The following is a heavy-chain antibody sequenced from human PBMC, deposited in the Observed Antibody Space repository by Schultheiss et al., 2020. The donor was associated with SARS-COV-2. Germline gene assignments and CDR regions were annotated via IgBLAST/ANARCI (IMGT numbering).Heavy chain of an antibody. D-gene: IGHD1-26*01. J-gene: IGHJ5*01. CDR3: AREVVGALALDS. CDR2: MNTDSGDT. V-gene: IGHV1-8*01. CDR1: GYTFSSRD. Sequence: ALVKVSCKASGYTFSSRDINWVRQAPGQGLEWMGWMNTDSGDTGFAQKFQGRLTMTRNISITTAYMELSSLTSEDTAVYYCAREVVGALALDSWGQGTLVTVSS.